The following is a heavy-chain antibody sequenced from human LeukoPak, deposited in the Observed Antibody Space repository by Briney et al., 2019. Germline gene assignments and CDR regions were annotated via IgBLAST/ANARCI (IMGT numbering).Heavy chain of an antibody. D-gene: IGHD6-13*01. CDR3: ARAREAAAGPDVFDI. J-gene: IGHJ3*02. CDR1: GFTFSIYN. Sequence: GGSLRLSCAASGFTFSIYNMNWVRQAPGKGLEWVSSISSTSSYTYYTDSVEGRVTISRDNAKNSLYLQMNSLRVDDTAVYYCARAREAAAGPDVFDIWGQGTMVTVSS. CDR2: ISSTSSYT. V-gene: IGHV3-21*01.